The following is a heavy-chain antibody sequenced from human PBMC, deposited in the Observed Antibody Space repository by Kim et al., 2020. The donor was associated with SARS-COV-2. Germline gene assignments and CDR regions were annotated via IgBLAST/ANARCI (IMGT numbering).Heavy chain of an antibody. Sequence: GGSLRLSCAASGFTFSSYAMSWVRQAPGKGLEWVSAISGSGGSTYYADSVKGRFTISRDNSKNTLYLQMNSLRAEDTAVYYCAKDSGYCSGGSCYPLNYFGYWGQGTLVTVSS. J-gene: IGHJ4*02. V-gene: IGHV3-23*01. CDR2: ISGSGGST. CDR3: AKDSGYCSGGSCYPLNYFGY. CDR1: GFTFSSYA. D-gene: IGHD2-15*01.